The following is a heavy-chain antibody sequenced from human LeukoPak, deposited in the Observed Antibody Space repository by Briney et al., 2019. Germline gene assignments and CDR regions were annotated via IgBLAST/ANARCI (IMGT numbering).Heavy chain of an antibody. V-gene: IGHV3-21*04. D-gene: IGHD1-7*01. CDR2: ISSSSSYI. CDR1: GFTFSSYS. J-gene: IGHJ6*02. Sequence: GGSLRLSCAASGFTFSSYSMNWVRQAPGKGLKWVSSISSSSSYIYYADSVKGRFTISRDNAKNSLYLQMNSLRAEDTAVYYCARDNWNYGSSMDVWGQGTTVTVSS. CDR3: ARDNWNYGSSMDV.